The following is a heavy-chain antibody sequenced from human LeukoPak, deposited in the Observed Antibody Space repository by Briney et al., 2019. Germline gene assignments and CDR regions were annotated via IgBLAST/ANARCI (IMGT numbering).Heavy chain of an antibody. CDR2: INGDGSST. Sequence: GGSLRLSCAASGFTFSSSRMHWVRQAPGKGLVWVSRINGDGSSTSYAGSVKGRFTISRDNAKNTVYLQLNSLRAEDTAVYYCVRGSISGYYVYFQHWGQGTLVTVSS. CDR3: VRGSISGYYVYFQH. D-gene: IGHD3-3*01. V-gene: IGHV3-74*01. CDR1: GFTFSSSR. J-gene: IGHJ1*01.